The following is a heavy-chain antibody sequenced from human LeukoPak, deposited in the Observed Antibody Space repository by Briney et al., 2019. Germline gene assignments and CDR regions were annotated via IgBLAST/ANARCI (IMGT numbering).Heavy chain of an antibody. J-gene: IGHJ4*02. Sequence: GGSQRLSCAASGFTFSSYAMSWVRQAPGKGLEWVSAISGSGGSTYYADSVKGRFTISRDNSKNTLYLQMNSLRAEDTAVYYCAKSAPGYSSGWYGDDYWGQGTLVTVSS. V-gene: IGHV3-23*01. CDR3: AKSAPGYSSGWYGDDY. D-gene: IGHD6-19*01. CDR2: ISGSGGST. CDR1: GFTFSSYA.